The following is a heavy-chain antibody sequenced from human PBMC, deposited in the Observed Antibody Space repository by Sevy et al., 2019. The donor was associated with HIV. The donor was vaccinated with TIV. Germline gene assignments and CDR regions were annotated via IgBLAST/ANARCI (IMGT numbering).Heavy chain of an antibody. CDR3: AKALVETEDKNEFDP. V-gene: IGHV3-23*01. D-gene: IGHD2-8*02. CDR2: ISISGADK. Sequence: GGSLRLSCAASGFTLSSYARSWVRQAPGKGLEWVSSISISGADKYYADSVKGRFTISRDNSQNRLYLQMNSLRAEDTALYYCAKALVETEDKNEFDPWGQGTLVTVSS. J-gene: IGHJ5*02. CDR1: GFTLSSYA.